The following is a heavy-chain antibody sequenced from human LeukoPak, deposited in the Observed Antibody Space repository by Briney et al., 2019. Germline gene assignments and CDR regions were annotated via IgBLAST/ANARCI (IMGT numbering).Heavy chain of an antibody. V-gene: IGHV4-34*01. CDR3: ANNVNYYDSSGYPYYMDV. D-gene: IGHD3-22*01. CDR2: INHSGST. J-gene: IGHJ6*03. Sequence: SETLSLTCAVYGGSFSGYYWSWIRQPPGKGLEWIGEINHSGSTNYNPSLKSRVTTSVDTSKNQFSLKLSSVTAADTAVYYCANNVNYYDSSGYPYYMDVWGKGTTVTVSS. CDR1: GGSFSGYY.